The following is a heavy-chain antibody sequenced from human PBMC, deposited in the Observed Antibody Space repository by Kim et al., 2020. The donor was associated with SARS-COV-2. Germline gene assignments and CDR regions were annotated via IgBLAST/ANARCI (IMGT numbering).Heavy chain of an antibody. Sequence: SETLSLTCTVSGGSVSSHYWSWIRHPAGKGLEWIGRISASGSSNYNPSLKSRVLMSVDTSRNQLSLSLTSVTAADTAVYYCARGSRLVSNNFDIWGQGTMVTVSS. J-gene: IGHJ3*02. CDR1: GGSVSSHY. CDR3: ARGSRLVSNNFDI. CDR2: ISASGSS. V-gene: IGHV4-4*07. D-gene: IGHD6-19*01.